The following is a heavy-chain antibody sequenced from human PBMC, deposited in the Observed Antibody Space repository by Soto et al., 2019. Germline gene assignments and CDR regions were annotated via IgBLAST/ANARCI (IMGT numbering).Heavy chain of an antibody. CDR2: IYHSGST. CDR3: TSRFDP. Sequence: SETLSLTCAVSGGSISSGGYSWSWIRQPPGKGLEWIGYIYHSGSTYYNPSLKSRVTISVDRSKNQFSLKLSSVTAADTAVYYCTSRFDPWGQGTLVTVSS. J-gene: IGHJ5*02. V-gene: IGHV4-30-2*01. CDR1: GGSISSGGYS.